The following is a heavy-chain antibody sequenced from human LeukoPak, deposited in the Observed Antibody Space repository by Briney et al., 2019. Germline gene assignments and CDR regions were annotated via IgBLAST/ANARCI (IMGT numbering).Heavy chain of an antibody. CDR1: GGSFSGYY. J-gene: IGHJ4*02. V-gene: IGHV4-34*01. Sequence: ASETLSLTCAVYGGSFSGYYWSWLRQPQGKGLEWIGEINHSGSTNYNPSLKSRVTISVDTSKTQFSLKLSSVTAADTAVYYCARVPVGAATGRSVYWGQGTLVTVSS. D-gene: IGHD6-13*01. CDR3: ARVPVGAATGRSVY. CDR2: INHSGST.